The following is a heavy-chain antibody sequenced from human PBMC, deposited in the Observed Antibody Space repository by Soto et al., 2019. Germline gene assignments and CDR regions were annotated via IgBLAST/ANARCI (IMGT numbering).Heavy chain of an antibody. J-gene: IGHJ4*02. CDR2: IYYSGGT. CDR3: ARERRDGYKHYFDY. V-gene: IGHV4-59*01. D-gene: IGHD5-12*01. Sequence: QVQLQESGPGLVKPSKTLSLMCTVSGGSISSYYWSWIRQPAGKGLEWIGYIYYSGGTNYNPTLKSRVTISVDTSKNQFSLKLSSVTAADTAVYYCARERRDGYKHYFDYWGQGTLVTVSS. CDR1: GGSISSYY.